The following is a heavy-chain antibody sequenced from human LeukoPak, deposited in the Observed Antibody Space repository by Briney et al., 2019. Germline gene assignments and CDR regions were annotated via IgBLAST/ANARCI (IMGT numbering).Heavy chain of an antibody. J-gene: IGHJ3*02. CDR1: GYSFPTYW. CDR3: ARATLYSYDIVDAFDI. D-gene: IGHD3-22*01. CDR2: IFPGDSDT. Sequence: GESLKISCKGSGYSFPTYWVGWVRQMPGKGLEWMGIIFPGDSDTRYSPSFQGQVTISADKSISTAYLQWNNLKASDTAMYYCARATLYSYDIVDAFDIWGQGTMVTVSS. V-gene: IGHV5-51*01.